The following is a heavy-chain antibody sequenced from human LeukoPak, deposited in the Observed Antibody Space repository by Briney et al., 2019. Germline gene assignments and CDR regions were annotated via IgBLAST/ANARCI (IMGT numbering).Heavy chain of an antibody. J-gene: IGHJ5*02. CDR2: IYYSGST. Sequence: SETLSLTCTVSGGSISSSSYYWGWIRQPPGKGLEWIGYIYYSGSTNYNPSLKSRVTISVDTSKNQFSLKLSSVTAADTAVYYCARDAANWNSLGGFDPWGQGTLVTVSP. V-gene: IGHV4-61*01. D-gene: IGHD1-7*01. CDR3: ARDAANWNSLGGFDP. CDR1: GGSISSSSYY.